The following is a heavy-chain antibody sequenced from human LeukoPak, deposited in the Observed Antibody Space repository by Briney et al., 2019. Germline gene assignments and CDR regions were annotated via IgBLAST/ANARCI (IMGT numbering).Heavy chain of an antibody. CDR3: ARDIDRVFNWFDP. Sequence: GASVTVSCKASGYIFTSYAMHWVRQAPGQRLEWMGWINAGNGNTKYSQKFQGRVTITRDTSASTVYMELSSLRSEDTAVYYCARDIDRVFNWFDPWGQGTLVTVSS. CDR2: INAGNGNT. V-gene: IGHV1-3*01. CDR1: GYIFTSYA. J-gene: IGHJ5*02. D-gene: IGHD6-13*01.